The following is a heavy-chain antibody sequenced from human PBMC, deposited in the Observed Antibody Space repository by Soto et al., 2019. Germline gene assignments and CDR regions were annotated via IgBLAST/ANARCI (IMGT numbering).Heavy chain of an antibody. V-gene: IGHV3-7*03. J-gene: IGHJ3*02. Sequence: PGGSLRLSCAASGFTFSSYWMSWVRQAPGKGLEWVANIKQDGSEKYYVDSVKGRFTISRDNAKNSLYLQMNSLRAEDTAVYYCASIEVDGTSNAFDIWGQGTMVTVSS. D-gene: IGHD6-19*01. CDR3: ASIEVDGTSNAFDI. CDR1: GFTFSSYW. CDR2: IKQDGSEK.